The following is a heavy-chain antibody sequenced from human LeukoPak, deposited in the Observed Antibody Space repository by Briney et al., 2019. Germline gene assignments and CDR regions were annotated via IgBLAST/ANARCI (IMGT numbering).Heavy chain of an antibody. CDR3: ARLFDNDNSGYPDTFDV. V-gene: IGHV4-59*11. Sequence: SETLSLTCTVSGGSINSHFWSWIRQPPAKGLEWIGYMYYSGSTRYNPSLQSRVTISVDTSENNFSLKLTSVTAADTAVYYCARLFDNDNSGYPDTFDVWGQGTVVIVSS. D-gene: IGHD3-22*01. J-gene: IGHJ3*01. CDR2: MYYSGST. CDR1: GGSINSHF.